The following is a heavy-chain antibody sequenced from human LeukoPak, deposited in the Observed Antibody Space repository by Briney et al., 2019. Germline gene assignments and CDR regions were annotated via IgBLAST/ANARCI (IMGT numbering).Heavy chain of an antibody. CDR2: IYHSGTT. V-gene: IGHV4-38-2*02. J-gene: IGHJ4*02. D-gene: IGHD6-6*01. CDR3: ARATRPRGDFDS. Sequence: SETMSLTCTVSGGSISSDYYWGWIRQPPGKGLEWIGTIYHSGTTYYNPSLKSRVTLSVDTSRNHFSLKLRSVTAADTAVYYCARATRPRGDFDSWGQGTLVTVSS. CDR1: GGSISSDYY.